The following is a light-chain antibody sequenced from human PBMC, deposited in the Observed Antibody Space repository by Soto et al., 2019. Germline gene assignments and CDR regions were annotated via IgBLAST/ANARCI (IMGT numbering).Light chain of an antibody. J-gene: IGLJ1*01. CDR1: SSDVGGYNY. Sequence: QSALTQPASVSGSPGQSITISCTGTSSDVGGYNYVSWYQQHPGKAPKLIIYEVTNRPSGVSNRFSGSKSDNTASLTISGLQAEDEADYYCNSYTPPATLEVFGTGTKLTVL. CDR2: EVT. V-gene: IGLV2-14*01. CDR3: NSYTPPATLEV.